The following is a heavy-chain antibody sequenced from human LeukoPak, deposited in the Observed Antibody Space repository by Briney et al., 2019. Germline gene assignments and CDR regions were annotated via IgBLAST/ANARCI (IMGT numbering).Heavy chain of an antibody. J-gene: IGHJ4*02. CDR1: GFTFTNAW. V-gene: IGHV3-15*01. D-gene: IGHD3-10*02. CDR2: SKSQTDGGTT. Sequence: PGGSLRLSCAASGFTFTNAWMSWVRQAPRKVLEWIGRSKSQTDGGTTDYAAPVKGRFTISRDDSKNTVYLQMNSLKTEDTAVYYCTTLSYVGGYWGQGTLVTVSS. CDR3: TTLSYVGGY.